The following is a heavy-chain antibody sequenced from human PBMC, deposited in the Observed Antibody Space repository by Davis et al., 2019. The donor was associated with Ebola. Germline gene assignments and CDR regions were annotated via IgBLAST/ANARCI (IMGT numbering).Heavy chain of an antibody. CDR3: ASRLSDIWNLHAFDI. CDR1: GGSFTTYY. CDR2: INHSGST. Sequence: GSLRLSCAVYGGSFTTYYWSWIRQPPGKGLEWIGEINHSGSTNYNPSLESRVTISVDTSKRQFSLNLSSVTAADTAVYYCASRLSDIWNLHAFDIWGQRTMVTVCS. V-gene: IGHV4-34*01. D-gene: IGHD1-7*01. J-gene: IGHJ3*02.